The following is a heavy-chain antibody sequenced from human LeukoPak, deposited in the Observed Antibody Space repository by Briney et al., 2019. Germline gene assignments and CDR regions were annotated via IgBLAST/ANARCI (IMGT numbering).Heavy chain of an antibody. CDR2: IIPIFGTT. D-gene: IGHD5-12*01. J-gene: IGHJ4*02. Sequence: SVKVPCKASGGTFSSHAISWVRQAPGQGLEWVGGIIPIFGTTNYAQKFQGRVTITTDESTSTGYMELRSLRSDDTAVYYCARGDSGYDYGFDNWGQGTLVTVSS. CDR1: GGTFSSHA. V-gene: IGHV1-69*05. CDR3: ARGDSGYDYGFDN.